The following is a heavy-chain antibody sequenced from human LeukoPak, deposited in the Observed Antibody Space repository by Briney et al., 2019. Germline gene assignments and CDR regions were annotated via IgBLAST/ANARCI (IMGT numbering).Heavy chain of an antibody. V-gene: IGHV3-30*02. Sequence: GGSLRLSCAASGFTFSSYGMHWVRQAPGKGLEWVAFIRYDGSNKYYADSVKGRFTISRDNSKNTLYLQMNSLRAEDTAVYYCAKVQGVAVAGPDYWGQGTLVTVSS. CDR1: GFTFSSYG. J-gene: IGHJ4*02. CDR2: IRYDGSNK. CDR3: AKVQGVAVAGPDY. D-gene: IGHD6-19*01.